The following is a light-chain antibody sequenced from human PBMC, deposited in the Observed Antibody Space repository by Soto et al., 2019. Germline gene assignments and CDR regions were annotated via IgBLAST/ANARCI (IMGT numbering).Light chain of an antibody. J-gene: IGLJ3*02. Sequence: QSVLTQPPSASGTPGQRVTMSCYGSGSNIGSNYVYWYQQLPGTAPRLLIYRNNERPSGVPDRFSGSKSGTSASLAISGLRSEDETDYYCAAWDDSLNGLVFGGGTKVTVL. CDR3: AAWDDSLNGLV. CDR1: GSNIGSNY. V-gene: IGLV1-47*01. CDR2: RNN.